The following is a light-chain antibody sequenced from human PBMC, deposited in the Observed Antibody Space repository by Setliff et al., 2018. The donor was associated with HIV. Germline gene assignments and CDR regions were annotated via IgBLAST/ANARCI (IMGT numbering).Light chain of an antibody. CDR1: SSNIGKNF. Sequence: QSVLTQPPSVSAAPGQKVTISCSGGSSNIGKNFVSWYQQLPGSAPKLLIYENDKRPSGIPDRFSGSKSGTSATLGIIVFQTGDEAHYYCASWDKSLRAVLFGGGTQLTVL. J-gene: IGLJ3*02. CDR2: END. CDR3: ASWDKSLRAVL. V-gene: IGLV1-51*02.